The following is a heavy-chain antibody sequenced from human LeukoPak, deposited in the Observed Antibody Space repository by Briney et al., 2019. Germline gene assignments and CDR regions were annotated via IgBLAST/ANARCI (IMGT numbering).Heavy chain of an antibody. CDR3: AEDSGGGDCYFDY. V-gene: IGHV3-15*01. D-gene: IGHD2-21*02. Sequence: GGSLRLSCAASGFSFSNALMSWVRQAPGKGLEWVGRIKSKTDGGTTDYAAPVKGRFTISRDDSKNTLYLQMNSLRTEDTALYYCAEDSGGGDCYFDYWGQGTLVTVSS. CDR2: IKSKTDGGTT. J-gene: IGHJ4*02. CDR1: GFSFSNAL.